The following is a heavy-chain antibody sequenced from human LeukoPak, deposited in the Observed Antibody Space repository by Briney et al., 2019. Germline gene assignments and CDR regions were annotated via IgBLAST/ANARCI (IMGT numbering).Heavy chain of an antibody. CDR2: ISSGSSTI. Sequence: PGGSLRLSCAASGFTFSSYSMNWVRQAPGKGLEWVSYISSGSSTIYYADSVKGRFTISRDNAKNSLYLQMNSLRDEDTAVYYCARELRASGYDYFYYYYGMDVWGQGTTVTVSS. CDR1: GFTFSSYS. J-gene: IGHJ6*02. V-gene: IGHV3-48*02. CDR3: ARELRASGYDYFYYYYGMDV. D-gene: IGHD5-12*01.